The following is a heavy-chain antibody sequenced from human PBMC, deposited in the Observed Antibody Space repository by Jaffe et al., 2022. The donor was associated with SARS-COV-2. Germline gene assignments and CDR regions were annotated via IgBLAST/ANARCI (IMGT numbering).Heavy chain of an antibody. Sequence: EVQLVDSGGGLVQPGGSLRLSCAVSGFTFSKHWMGWVRQAPGKGLEWVANIKQDGSEEEYVDSVRGRFTISRDNAKNSLYLQMNGLRAEDTAVYYCARNSDWSFAYWGQGTLVTVSS. CDR3: ARNSDWSFAY. J-gene: IGHJ4*02. CDR2: IKQDGSEE. V-gene: IGHV3-7*01. CDR1: GFTFSKHW. D-gene: IGHD6-19*01.